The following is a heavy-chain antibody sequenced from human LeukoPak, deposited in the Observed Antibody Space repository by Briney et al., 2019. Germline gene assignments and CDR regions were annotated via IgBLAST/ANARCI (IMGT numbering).Heavy chain of an antibody. CDR2: IYTSGST. V-gene: IGHV4-4*07. CDR3: AREGSTYYYDSSGYYRRIGYFQH. Sequence: SETLSLTCTVSGGSISSYYWSWIRQPAGKGLEWIGRIYTSGSTNYNPSLKSRVTISVDTSKNQFSLKLSSVTAADTAVYYCAREGSTYYYDSSGYYRRIGYFQHWGQGTLVTVSS. D-gene: IGHD3-22*01. CDR1: GGSISSYY. J-gene: IGHJ1*01.